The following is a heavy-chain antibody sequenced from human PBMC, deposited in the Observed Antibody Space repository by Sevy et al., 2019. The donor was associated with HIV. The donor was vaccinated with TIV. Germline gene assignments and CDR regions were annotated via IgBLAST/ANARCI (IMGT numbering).Heavy chain of an antibody. V-gene: IGHV3-64D*06. D-gene: IGHD3-9*01. CDR3: VKDRIETILWSKGDWFDP. J-gene: IGHJ5*02. CDR2: LSSDNAGST. CDR1: GFTFSNYA. Sequence: VGSLRLSCSASGFTFSNYAMHWVRQAPGKGLEYVSGLSSDNAGSTYYADSVNGRFTISRDNSKNTLYLQMSSLRTEDTAVYYCVKDRIETILWSKGDWFDPWGQGTLVTVSS.